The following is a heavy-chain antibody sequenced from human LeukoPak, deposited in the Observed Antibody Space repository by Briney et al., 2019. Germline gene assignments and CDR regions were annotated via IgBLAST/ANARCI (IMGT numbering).Heavy chain of an antibody. J-gene: IGHJ4*02. D-gene: IGHD1-14*01. CDR2: IIPIFGTA. CDR1: GGTFSSYA. Sequence: GASVKVSCKASGGTFSSYAISWVRQAPGQGLEWMGGIIPIFGTANYAQKFQGRVTITADESTSTAYMELSSLRSEDTAVYYCARRHENNHHYFDYWGQGTLVTVSS. CDR3: ARRHENNHHYFDY. V-gene: IGHV1-69*13.